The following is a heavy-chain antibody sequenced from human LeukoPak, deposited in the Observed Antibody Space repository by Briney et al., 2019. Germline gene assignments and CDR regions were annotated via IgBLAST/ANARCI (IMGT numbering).Heavy chain of an antibody. V-gene: IGHV1-2*02. CDR2: INPNSGGT. Sequence: SVKVSCKASGYTFTGYYMHWVRQAPGQGLEWMGWINPNSGGTNYAQKFQGRVTMTRDTSISTAYMELSRLRSDDTAVYYCARGTVVTPKYYFDYWGQGTLVTVSS. CDR3: ARGTVVTPKYYFDY. D-gene: IGHD4-23*01. J-gene: IGHJ4*02. CDR1: GYTFTGYY.